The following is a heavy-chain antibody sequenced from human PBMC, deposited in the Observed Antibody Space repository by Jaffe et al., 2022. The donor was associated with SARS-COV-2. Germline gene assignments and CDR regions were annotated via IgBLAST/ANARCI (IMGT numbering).Heavy chain of an antibody. CDR2: IRSKANSYAT. Sequence: EVQLVESGGGLVQPGGSLKLSCAASGFTFSGSAMHWVRQASGKGLEWVGRIRSKANSYATAYAASVKGRFTISRDDSKNTAYLQMNSLKTEDTAVYYCTINDYYYGMDVWGQGTTVTVSS. CDR1: GFTFSGSA. CDR3: TINDYYYGMDV. J-gene: IGHJ6*02. V-gene: IGHV3-73*01.